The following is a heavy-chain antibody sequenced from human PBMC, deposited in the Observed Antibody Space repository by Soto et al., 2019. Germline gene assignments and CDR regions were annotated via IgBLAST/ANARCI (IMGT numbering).Heavy chain of an antibody. J-gene: IGHJ6*02. CDR2: IIPIFGTA. CDR1: GGTFSSYA. Sequence: QVQLVQSGAEVKKPGSSVKVSCKASGGTFSSYAISWVRQAPGQGLEWMGGIIPIFGTANYAQKFQGRVTITADESTRTAYMELSSVRSEATAVYYCARDLLKFDYDILTGYRIYYYYGMDVWGQGTTVTVSS. V-gene: IGHV1-69*01. CDR3: ARDLLKFDYDILTGYRIYYYYGMDV. D-gene: IGHD3-9*01.